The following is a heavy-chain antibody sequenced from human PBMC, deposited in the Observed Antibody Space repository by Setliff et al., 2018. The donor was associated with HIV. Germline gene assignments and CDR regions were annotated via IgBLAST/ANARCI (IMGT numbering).Heavy chain of an antibody. J-gene: IGHJ6*03. CDR3: ARDAFDYTAYYYSYMDV. Sequence: GASVKVSCKASGYTFTNYYIHWVRQAPGQGLEWMGIINPSGGSTTYAQKFQGRVTMTRDTSTSTVYMELSSLRSEDTAVYYCARDAFDYTAYYYSYMDVCGKGTTVTVSS. V-gene: IGHV1-46*01. D-gene: IGHD4-4*01. CDR2: INPSGGST. CDR1: GYTFTNYY.